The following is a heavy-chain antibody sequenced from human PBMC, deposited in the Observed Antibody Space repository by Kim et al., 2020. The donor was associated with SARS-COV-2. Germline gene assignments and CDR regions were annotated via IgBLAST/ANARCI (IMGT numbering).Heavy chain of an antibody. CDR1: GFTFSSYA. Sequence: GGSLRLSCAASGFTFSSYAMSWVRQAPGKGLEWVSAISGSGGSTYYADSVKGRFTISRDNSKNTLYLQMNSLRAEDTAVYYCAKALHSGWYFADAGYFDYWGQGTLVTVSS. CDR2: ISGSGGST. D-gene: IGHD6-19*01. CDR3: AKALHSGWYFADAGYFDY. V-gene: IGHV3-23*01. J-gene: IGHJ4*02.